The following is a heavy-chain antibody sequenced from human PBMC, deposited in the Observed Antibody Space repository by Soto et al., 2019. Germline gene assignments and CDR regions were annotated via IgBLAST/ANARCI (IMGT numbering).Heavy chain of an antibody. V-gene: IGHV1-69*06. D-gene: IGHD1-20*01. J-gene: IGHJ4*02. Sequence: QVQLVQSGAEVKKPGSSVKVSCKASGGTFSSYAISWVRQAPGQGLEWMGGIIPIFGTANYAQKFQGRVTITADKSTSTAYMELISLRSEDTAVYYCASGRAITGTTSSLVDYWGQGTLVTVSS. CDR2: IIPIFGTA. CDR3: ASGRAITGTTSSLVDY. CDR1: GGTFSSYA.